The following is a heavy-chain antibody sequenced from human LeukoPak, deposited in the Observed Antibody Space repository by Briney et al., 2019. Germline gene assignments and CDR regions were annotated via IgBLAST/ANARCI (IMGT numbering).Heavy chain of an antibody. J-gene: IGHJ6*03. V-gene: IGHV4-39*01. CDR3: ARWSGSVTARNYYYYMDV. D-gene: IGHD6-6*01. CDR1: GGSISSGSYY. Sequence: SETLSLTCTVSGGSISSGSYYWGWIRQPPGKGLEWIASIYYSGSTYYNPSLKSRVTISVDTSKNQFSLKLSSVTAADTAVYYCARWSGSVTARNYYYYMDVWGEGTTVTVSS. CDR2: IYYSGST.